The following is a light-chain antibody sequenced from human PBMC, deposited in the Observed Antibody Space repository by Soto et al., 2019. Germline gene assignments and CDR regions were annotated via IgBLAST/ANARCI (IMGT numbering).Light chain of an antibody. J-gene: IGKJ4*01. CDR1: QSVSSY. CDR3: QQRSNWPRIT. V-gene: IGKV3-11*01. Sequence: EIVLTQSPATLSLSPGERATLSFRASQSVSSYLAWYQQNPGQSPRLLIYDASNRATGIPARFSGSGSGTDFTLTISSLEPEDFAVYYCQQRSNWPRITFGGGTKVEIK. CDR2: DAS.